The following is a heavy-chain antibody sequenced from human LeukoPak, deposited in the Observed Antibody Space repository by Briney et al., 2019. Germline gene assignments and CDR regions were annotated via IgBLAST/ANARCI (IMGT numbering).Heavy chain of an antibody. D-gene: IGHD3-10*01. Sequence: GGALRLSRAAPGFTFRSYHMNWVRPAPGKGRGGLLYIDAISNPIYYADSVKGRFTISRDNAKRSLYLQMNSLRAEDTAVYYCARDGRGRNYYYGMDVWGQGTTVTVSS. CDR1: GFTFRSYH. CDR3: ARDGRGRNYYYGMDV. CDR2: IDAISNPI. V-gene: IGHV3-48*04. J-gene: IGHJ6*02.